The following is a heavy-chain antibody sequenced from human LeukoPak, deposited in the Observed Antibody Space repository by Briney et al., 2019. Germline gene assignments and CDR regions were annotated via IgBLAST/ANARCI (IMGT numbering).Heavy chain of an antibody. CDR3: TRDRGAYNLYDY. Sequence: PGRSLRLSCTASGFTFGDYAMSWIRQALGKGLEWVGFIRSKAYGETADYAASVKGRFTISRDDSKAIAYLQMNSLKTEDTAVYHCTRDRGAYNLYDYWGQGTLVTVSS. V-gene: IGHV3-49*03. CDR2: IRSKAYGETA. CDR1: GFTFGDYA. D-gene: IGHD1-1*01. J-gene: IGHJ4*02.